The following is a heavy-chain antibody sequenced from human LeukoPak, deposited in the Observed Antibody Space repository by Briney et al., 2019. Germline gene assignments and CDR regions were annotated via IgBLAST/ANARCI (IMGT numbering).Heavy chain of an antibody. D-gene: IGHD4-17*01. CDR1: GYTFTSYG. CDR2: ISAYNGNA. V-gene: IGHV1-18*01. CDR3: ATPDYGDYVSGLDY. Sequence: GASVTVSFTASGYTFTSYGISWVRPAPGQGREWMGWISAYNGNANYAQKFQGRVTMTEDTSTDTAYMELSSLRSEDTAVYYCATPDYGDYVSGLDYWGQGTLVTVSS. J-gene: IGHJ4*02.